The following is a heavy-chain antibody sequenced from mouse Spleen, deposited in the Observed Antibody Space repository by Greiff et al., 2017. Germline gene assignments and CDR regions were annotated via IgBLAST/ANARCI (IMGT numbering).Heavy chain of an antibody. D-gene: IGHD1-1*02. J-gene: IGHJ2*01. CDR2: IDPSDSYT. CDR1: GYTFTSYW. Sequence: QVQLQQPGAELVMPGASVKLSCKASGYTFTSYWMHWVKQRPGQGLEWIGEIDPSDSYTNYNQKFKGKATLTVDKSSSTAYMQLSSLTSEDSAVYYCARLWAFYYFDYWGQGTTLTVSS. V-gene: IGHV1-69*01. CDR3: ARLWAFYYFDY.